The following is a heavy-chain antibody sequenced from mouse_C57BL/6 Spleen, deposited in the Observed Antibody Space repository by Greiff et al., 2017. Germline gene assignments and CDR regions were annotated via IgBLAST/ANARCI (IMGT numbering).Heavy chain of an antibody. CDR1: GYSITSGYY. Sequence: EVQRVESGPGLVKPSQSLSLTCSVTGYSITSGYYWNWIRQFPGNKLEWMGYISYDGSNNYNPSLKNRISITSDTSKNQFFLKLKSVTTEDTATYYCARDRGYGSSYWYFDVWGTGTTVTVSS. CDR3: ARDRGYGSSYWYFDV. J-gene: IGHJ1*03. D-gene: IGHD1-1*01. V-gene: IGHV3-6*01. CDR2: ISYDGSN.